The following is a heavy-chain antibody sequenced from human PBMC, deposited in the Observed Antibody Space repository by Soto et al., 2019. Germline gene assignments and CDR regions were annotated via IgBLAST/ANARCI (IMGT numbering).Heavy chain of an antibody. J-gene: IGHJ3*01. CDR3: AHAYGGTSWPNDAFDV. D-gene: IGHD2-2*01. V-gene: IGHV2-5*02. CDR2: IYWDDDQ. Sequence: QITLKESGPTLVKPTQTLTLTCTFSGFSLSADGVGVGWIRQPPGKALEWLALIYWDDDQRYSPSLKTRLTITKDTSKTHVVPTMTNMDPVHTATYYCAHAYGGTSWPNDAFDVWGQGTVVTVSS. CDR1: GFSLSADGVG.